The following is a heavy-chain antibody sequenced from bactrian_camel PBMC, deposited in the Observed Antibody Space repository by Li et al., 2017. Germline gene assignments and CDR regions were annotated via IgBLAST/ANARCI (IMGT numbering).Heavy chain of an antibody. CDR2: IYSDGSNT. CDR3: VKPNPDARGGFDH. D-gene: IGHD1*01. J-gene: IGHJ4*01. CDR1: GFTFSSYW. Sequence: HVQLVESGGGLVQPGGSLTLSCAASGFTFSSYWMYWVRQAPGKGLEWASSIYSDGSNTYYADSVKGRFTISRDNAKNTVYLLMNSLKPEDTAVYYCVKPNPDARGGFDHWGQGTQVTVS. V-gene: IGHV3S6*01.